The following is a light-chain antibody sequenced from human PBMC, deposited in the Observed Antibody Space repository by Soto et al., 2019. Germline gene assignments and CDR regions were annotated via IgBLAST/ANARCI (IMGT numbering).Light chain of an antibody. CDR2: EVS. CDR3: SSYTCSRTLVV. V-gene: IGLV2-14*01. CDR1: SSDVGGYNY. J-gene: IGLJ2*01. Sequence: QSVLTQPASVSGSPGQSITISCTGTSSDVGGYNYVSWYQQHPGKAPKLMIYEVSNRPSGVSNRFSGSKSGNTACLTISGLQAEYAADYYCSSYTCSRTLVVFGGGTKVNVL.